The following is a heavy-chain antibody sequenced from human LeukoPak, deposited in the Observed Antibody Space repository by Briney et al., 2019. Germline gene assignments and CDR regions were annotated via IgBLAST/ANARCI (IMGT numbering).Heavy chain of an antibody. CDR2: INPNSGGT. V-gene: IGHV1-2*02. Sequence: ASVKVSCKAFGHTLRDLSIHWVRQAPGKGLEWMGWINPNSGGTNYAQKFQGRVTMTRDTSISTAYMELSRLRSDDTAVYYCAREDSGSSDFDYWGQGTLVTVSS. D-gene: IGHD1-26*01. CDR1: GHTLRDLS. CDR3: AREDSGSSDFDY. J-gene: IGHJ4*02.